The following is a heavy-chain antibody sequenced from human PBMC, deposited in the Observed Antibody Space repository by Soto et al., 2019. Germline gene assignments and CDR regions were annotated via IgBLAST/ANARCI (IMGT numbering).Heavy chain of an antibody. D-gene: IGHD3-3*01. CDR2: FNPNSLGT. CDR1: GYTFTGYY. V-gene: IGHV1-2*02. Sequence: QVQLGQSGAEVKKPGAAVMVSCRASGYTFTGYYMQWVRQAPGQGLEWMGWFNPNSLGTNFEQKFQGKVTMTRDTSISTAYMELSRLRSDDAAVYYCAREVPAYYDFWSGYAYYYYYGMDVWGQGTTVTVSS. CDR3: AREVPAYYDFWSGYAYYYYYGMDV. J-gene: IGHJ6*02.